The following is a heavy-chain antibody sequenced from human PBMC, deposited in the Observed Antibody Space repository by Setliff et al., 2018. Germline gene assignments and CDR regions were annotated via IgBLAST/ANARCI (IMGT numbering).Heavy chain of an antibody. V-gene: IGHV1-2*04. CDR3: AREWIAVAGTGFDY. CDR2: INPNSGGT. D-gene: IGHD6-19*01. Sequence: ASVKSCKASGGTFSSYAVSWVRQAPGQGLEWMGWINPNSGGTNYAQKFQGWVTMTRDTSISTAYMELSRLRSEDTAVYYCAREWIAVAGTGFDYWGQGTLVTVSS. J-gene: IGHJ4*02. CDR1: GGTFSSYA.